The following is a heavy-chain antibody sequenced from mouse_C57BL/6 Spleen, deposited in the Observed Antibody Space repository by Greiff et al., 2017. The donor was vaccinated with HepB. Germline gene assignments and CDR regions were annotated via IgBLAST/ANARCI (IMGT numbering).Heavy chain of an antibody. CDR3: ARKGYGYDAGFAY. CDR1: GYTFTNYW. V-gene: IGHV1-63*01. D-gene: IGHD2-2*01. J-gene: IGHJ3*01. Sequence: QVQLKESGAELVRPGTSVKMSCKASGYTFTNYWIGWAKQRPGHGLEWIGDIYPGGGCTNYNEKFKGKATLTADKSSSTAYMQFSSLTSEDSAIYYCARKGYGYDAGFAYWGQGTLVTVSA. CDR2: IYPGGGCT.